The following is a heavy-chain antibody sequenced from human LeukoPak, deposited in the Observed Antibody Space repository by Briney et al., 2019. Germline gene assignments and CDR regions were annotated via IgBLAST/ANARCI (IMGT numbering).Heavy chain of an antibody. CDR3: ARGPNTAMVHDGYYYHYMDV. Sequence: SETLSLTCTVSGGSISSGGYYWSWIRQHPGKGLEWIGYIYYSGSTYYNPSLKSRVTISVDTSKNQFSLKLSSVTAADTAVYYCARGPNTAMVHDGYYYHYMDVWGKGTTVTVSS. D-gene: IGHD5-18*01. CDR1: GGSISSGGYY. CDR2: IYYSGST. V-gene: IGHV4-31*03. J-gene: IGHJ6*03.